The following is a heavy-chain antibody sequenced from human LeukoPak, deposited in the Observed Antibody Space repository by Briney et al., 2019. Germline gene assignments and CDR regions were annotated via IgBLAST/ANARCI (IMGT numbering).Heavy chain of an antibody. D-gene: IGHD3-9*01. CDR1: GFTFSSYA. Sequence: PGGSLRLSCAASGFTFSSYAMHWVRQAPGKGLEWVAVISYDGSNKYYADSVKGRFTISRDNSKNTLYLQMNSLRAEDTAVYYCARGLVARDWFPDPYYYYGMDVWGQGTTVTVSS. J-gene: IGHJ6*02. CDR2: ISYDGSNK. CDR3: ARGLVARDWFPDPYYYYGMDV. V-gene: IGHV3-30-3*01.